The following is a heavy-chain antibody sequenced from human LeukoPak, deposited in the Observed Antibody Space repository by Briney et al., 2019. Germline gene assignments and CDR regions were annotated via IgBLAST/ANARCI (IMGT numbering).Heavy chain of an antibody. CDR3: ARYREGYNYVPHALDI. J-gene: IGHJ3*02. Sequence: SQTLSLTGIVSGASGGSTDYFWNWIRQPAGKRLEWIGRIYASGHTEYNPSLKSRVTMSLDRFKNQLSLNMNSVTAADSAVYFCARYREGYNYVPHALDIWGQGTVVSVS. CDR2: IYASGHT. CDR1: GASGGSTDYF. D-gene: IGHD5-24*01. V-gene: IGHV4-61*02.